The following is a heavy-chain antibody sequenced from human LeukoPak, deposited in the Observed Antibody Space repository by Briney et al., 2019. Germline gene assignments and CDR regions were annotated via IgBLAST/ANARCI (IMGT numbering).Heavy chain of an antibody. D-gene: IGHD2-15*01. CDR3: AREYCSGGSCLGSDY. J-gene: IGHJ4*02. Sequence: SETLSLTCTVSGGSISSGSYYWSWIRQPAGKGLEWIGRIYTSGSTNYNPSLKSRVTISVDTSKNQFSLKLSSVTAADTAVYYCAREYCSGGSCLGSDYWGQGTLVTVSS. CDR1: GGSISSGSYY. CDR2: IYTSGST. V-gene: IGHV4-61*02.